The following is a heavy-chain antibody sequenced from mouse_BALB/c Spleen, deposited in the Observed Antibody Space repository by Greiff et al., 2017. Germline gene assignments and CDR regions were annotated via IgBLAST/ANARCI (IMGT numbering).Heavy chain of an antibody. J-gene: IGHJ2*01. CDR3: AREDPGTLFDY. CDR2: INPYNGAT. V-gene: IGHV1-31*01. D-gene: IGHD4-1*01. CDR1: GYSFTGYY. Sequence: EVQLQQSGPELVKPGASVKISCKASGYSFTGYYMHWVKQSHVKSLEWIGRINPYNGATSYNQNFKDKASLTVDKSSSTAYMELHSLTSEDSAVYYCAREDPGTLFDYWGQGTTLTVSS.